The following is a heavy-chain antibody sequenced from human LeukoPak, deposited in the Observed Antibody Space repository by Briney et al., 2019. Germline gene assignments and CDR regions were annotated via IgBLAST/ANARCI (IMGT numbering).Heavy chain of an antibody. CDR2: IYYSGST. D-gene: IGHD5-18*01. CDR3: ARGYLGGYSYGRNNWFDP. CDR1: GDSISSGVYY. Sequence: SETLSLTCTVSGDSISSGVYYWSWLRQHPGKGLEWIGYIYYSGSTYYNPSLKSRVTISVDTSKNQFSLKLSSVTAADTAVYYCARGYLGGYSYGRNNWFDPWGQGTLVTVSS. V-gene: IGHV4-31*03. J-gene: IGHJ5*02.